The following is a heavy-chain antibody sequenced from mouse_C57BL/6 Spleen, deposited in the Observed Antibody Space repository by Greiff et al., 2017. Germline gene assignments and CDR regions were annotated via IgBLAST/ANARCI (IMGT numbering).Heavy chain of an antibody. V-gene: IGHV5-6*02. Sequence: EVKLEESGGDLVKPGGSLKLSCAASGFTFSSYGMSWVRQTPDKRLEWVATISSGGSYTYYPDSVKGRFTISRDNAKNTLYLQMSSLKSEDTAMYYCASSIAPPYYYAMDYWGQGTSVTVSS. CDR2: ISSGGSYT. CDR1: GFTFSSYG. D-gene: IGHD2-12*01. CDR3: ASSIAPPYYYAMDY. J-gene: IGHJ4*01.